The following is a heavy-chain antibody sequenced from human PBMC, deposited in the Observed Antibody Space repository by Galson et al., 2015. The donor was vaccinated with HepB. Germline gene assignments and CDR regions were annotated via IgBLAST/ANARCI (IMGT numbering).Heavy chain of an antibody. J-gene: IGHJ4*02. V-gene: IGHV4-59*02. D-gene: IGHD3-3*02. CDR2: LYDSGST. CDR3: AKIRNQALDY. Sequence: ETLSLTCSVSGDSVRSDFWSWVRQPPGRALEWIGYLYDSGSTRYNPSLESRVTMSVDTSKNQFSLKLTSVAAADTAVYYCAKIRNQALDYWGQGTLVTVSS. CDR1: GDSVRSDF.